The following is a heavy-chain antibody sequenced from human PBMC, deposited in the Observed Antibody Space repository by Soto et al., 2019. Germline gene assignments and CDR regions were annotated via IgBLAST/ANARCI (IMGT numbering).Heavy chain of an antibody. CDR3: ARDCTNGVCYTKLGYYYYYGMDV. CDR2: ISAYNGNT. V-gene: IGHV1-18*04. J-gene: IGHJ6*02. D-gene: IGHD2-8*01. CDR1: GYTFTSYG. Sequence: EASVKVSCKASGYTFTSYGISWVRQAPGQGLEWMGWISAYNGNTNYAQKLQGRVTMTTDTSTSTAYMELRSLRSDDTAVYYCARDCTNGVCYTKLGYYYYYGMDVWGQGTTVTVSS.